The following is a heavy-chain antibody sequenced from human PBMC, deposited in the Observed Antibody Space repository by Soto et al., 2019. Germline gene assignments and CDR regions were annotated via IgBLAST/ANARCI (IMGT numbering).Heavy chain of an antibody. CDR3: ARDHKTTVTGYYGMDV. CDR1: GFTFSSYS. CDR2: ISSSSYI. J-gene: IGHJ6*02. V-gene: IGHV3-21*01. Sequence: PGGSLRLSCAASGFTFSSYSMNWVRQAPGKGLEWVSSISSSSYIYYADSVKGRFTISRDNAKNSLYPQMNSLRAEDTAVYYCARDHKTTVTGYYGMDVWGQGTTVTVSS. D-gene: IGHD4-17*01.